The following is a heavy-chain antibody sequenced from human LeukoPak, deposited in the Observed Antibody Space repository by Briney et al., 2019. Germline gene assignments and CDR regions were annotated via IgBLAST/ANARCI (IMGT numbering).Heavy chain of an antibody. V-gene: IGHV4-61*02. CDR1: GDSISSARYY. J-gene: IGHJ5*02. D-gene: IGHD4-17*01. CDR3: ARDKGTTVTTGAKNWFDP. CDR2: IYTSGST. Sequence: SETLSLTCSVSGDSISSARYYRSWIRQPAGKGLEWIGRIYTSGSTDYNPSLKSRVTISVDTSKNQFSLKLSSVTAADTAVYYCARDKGTTVTTGAKNWFDPWGQGTLVTVSS.